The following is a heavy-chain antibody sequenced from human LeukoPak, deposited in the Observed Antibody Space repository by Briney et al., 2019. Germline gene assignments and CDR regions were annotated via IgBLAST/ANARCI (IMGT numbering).Heavy chain of an antibody. CDR1: GFTFSRYG. CDR2: IWYDGSKK. J-gene: IGHJ1*01. CDR3: ARVSEDYSSGWYEEYFQY. V-gene: IGHV3-33*01. D-gene: IGHD6-19*01. Sequence: PGGSLRLSCAASGFTFSRYGMRWVRQAPGKGLEWVAVIWYDGSKKNYADSVKGRFTISRDNSKNTLNLQMTSLRAEDTAVYYCARVSEDYSSGWYEEYFQYWGQGTLVIVSS.